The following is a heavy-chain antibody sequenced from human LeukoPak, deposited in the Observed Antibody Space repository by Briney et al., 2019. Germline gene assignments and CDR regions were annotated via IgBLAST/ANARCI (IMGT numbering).Heavy chain of an antibody. V-gene: IGHV5-51*01. Sequence: GESLKISCKGSGYTFSSYWIGWVRQMPGKGLEWMGIIYPGDSDTRYSPSLQGQVTISVDTSIGTAYLQWGSLKASDTAIYYCARQNDFRLDYWGQGTLVTVSS. CDR2: IYPGDSDT. CDR1: GYTFSSYW. CDR3: ARQNDFRLDY. D-gene: IGHD3-3*01. J-gene: IGHJ4*02.